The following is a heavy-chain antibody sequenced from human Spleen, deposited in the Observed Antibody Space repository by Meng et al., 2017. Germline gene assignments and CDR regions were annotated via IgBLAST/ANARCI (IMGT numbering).Heavy chain of an antibody. Sequence: QGQLQQWGAVLLEPSGTLSLTCVVSGGSFSDYYWSWIRQPPGKGLEWIGEINHSGGTNYNPSLKSRVTISVDMSKNQFSLKLSSVTAADTAVYYCARGLLLAALRNWGQGTLVTVSS. CDR2: INHSGGT. V-gene: IGHV4-34*01. CDR1: GGSFSDYY. D-gene: IGHD6-6*01. CDR3: ARGLLLAALRN. J-gene: IGHJ4*02.